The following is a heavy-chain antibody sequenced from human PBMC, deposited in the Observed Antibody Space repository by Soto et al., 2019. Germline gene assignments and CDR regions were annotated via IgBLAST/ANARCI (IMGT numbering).Heavy chain of an antibody. D-gene: IGHD6-19*01. CDR2: ISGSGGST. CDR3: GIKHNRLVPFTNWFDP. CDR1: GFTFSSYA. Sequence: PGGSLRLSCAASGFTFSSYAMSWVRQAPGKGLEWVSAISGSGGSTYYADSVKGRFTISRDNSKNTLYLQMNSLRAEDTAVYYCGIKHNRLVPFTNWFDPWGQGTLVTVSS. J-gene: IGHJ5*02. V-gene: IGHV3-23*01.